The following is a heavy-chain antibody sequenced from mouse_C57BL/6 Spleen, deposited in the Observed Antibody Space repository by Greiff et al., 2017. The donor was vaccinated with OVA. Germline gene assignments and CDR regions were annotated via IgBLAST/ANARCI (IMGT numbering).Heavy chain of an antibody. CDR3: ASQLTGTLAWFAY. CDR2: IYPGDGDT. CDR1: GYAFSSSW. Sequence: VQLQQSGPELVKPGASVKISCKASGYAFSSSWMNWVKQRPGKGLEWIGRIYPGDGDTNYNGKFKGKATLTADKSSSTAYMQLSSLTSEDSAVYFCASQLTGTLAWFAYWGQGTLVTVSA. D-gene: IGHD4-1*01. V-gene: IGHV1-82*01. J-gene: IGHJ3*01.